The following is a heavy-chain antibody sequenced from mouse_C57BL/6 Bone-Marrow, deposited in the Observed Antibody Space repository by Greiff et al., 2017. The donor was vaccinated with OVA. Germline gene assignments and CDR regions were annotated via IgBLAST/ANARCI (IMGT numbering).Heavy chain of an antibody. CDR2: INPGSGGN. Sequence: QVQLKQSGAELVRPGTSVKVSCKASGYAFTNYLIEWVKQRPGQGLEWIGVINPGSGGNNYNEKFKGKATLTADKSSSTAYMQLSSLTSEDSAVYFGAREGVYDGYYVYAMDYWGQGTSATVSS. CDR1: GYAFTNYL. J-gene: IGHJ4*01. V-gene: IGHV1-54*01. D-gene: IGHD2-3*01. CDR3: AREGVYDGYYVYAMDY.